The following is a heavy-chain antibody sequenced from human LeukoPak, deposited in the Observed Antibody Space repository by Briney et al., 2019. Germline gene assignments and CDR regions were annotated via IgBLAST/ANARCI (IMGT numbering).Heavy chain of an antibody. Sequence: GGSLRLSCAGSGFTFSSYTINWVRQTPGKGLEWVSSISNSGTYIFYSDSVKGRFTISRDNAKNSLSLQMNSLKAEDTAVYYCAREINRGSFVFDHWGPGSLVTVSS. J-gene: IGHJ4*02. CDR2: ISNSGTYI. CDR3: AREINRGSFVFDH. CDR1: GFTFSSYT. D-gene: IGHD1-26*01. V-gene: IGHV3-21*01.